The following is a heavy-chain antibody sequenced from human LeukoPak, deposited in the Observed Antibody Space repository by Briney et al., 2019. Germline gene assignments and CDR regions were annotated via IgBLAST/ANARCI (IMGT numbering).Heavy chain of an antibody. CDR3: AIQRFLEWYFDY. V-gene: IGHV4-59*08. Sequence: SETLSLTCTASGGSISGFYWSWIRQPPGKELQWIGSIFYSGSTNYNPSLKSRVTISVDTSKNQFSLKLSSVTAADTGVYYCAIQRFLEWYFDYWGQGTLVTVSS. D-gene: IGHD3-3*01. J-gene: IGHJ4*02. CDR2: IFYSGST. CDR1: GGSISGFY.